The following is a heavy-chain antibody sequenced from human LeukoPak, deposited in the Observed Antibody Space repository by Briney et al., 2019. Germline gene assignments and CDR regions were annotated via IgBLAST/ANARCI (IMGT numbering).Heavy chain of an antibody. J-gene: IGHJ4*02. CDR2: IYYSGST. D-gene: IGHD3-22*01. CDR1: GGSISYYY. V-gene: IGHV4-59*08. CDR3: ARHSAYYDY. Sequence: SETLSLTCTVSGGSISYYYWSWIRQPPGKGLECIGYIYYSGSTNYNPSLKSRVTISVDTSRNQFSLKLRSVTAADTAVYYCARHSAYYDYWGQGTLVTVSS.